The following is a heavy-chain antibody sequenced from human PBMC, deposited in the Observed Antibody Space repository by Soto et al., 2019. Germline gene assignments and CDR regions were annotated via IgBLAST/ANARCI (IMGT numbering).Heavy chain of an antibody. CDR3: ASGPRGAAAGSWYYYYGMDV. CDR2: ISSSSSYI. J-gene: IGHJ6*02. D-gene: IGHD6-13*01. CDR1: GFTFSSYS. Sequence: PGGSLRLSCAASGFTFSSYSMNWVRQAPGKGLEWVSSISSSSSYIYYADSVKGRFTISRDNAKNSLYLQMNSLRAEDTAVYYCASGPRGAAAGSWYYYYGMDVWGQGTTVTVSS. V-gene: IGHV3-21*01.